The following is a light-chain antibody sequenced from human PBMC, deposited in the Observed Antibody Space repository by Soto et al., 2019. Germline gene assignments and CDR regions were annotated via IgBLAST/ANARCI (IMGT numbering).Light chain of an antibody. CDR3: QQSYSTPVT. CDR1: QSSSSY. Sequence: DIQMTQSPSSLSASVGDRVTITCRASQSSSSYLNWYQQKPGKAPKLLIYAASSLQSGVPSRFSGSGSGTDFTLTISSLQHEDFATYYCQQSYSTPVTFGQGTKVEIK. J-gene: IGKJ1*01. CDR2: AAS. V-gene: IGKV1-39*01.